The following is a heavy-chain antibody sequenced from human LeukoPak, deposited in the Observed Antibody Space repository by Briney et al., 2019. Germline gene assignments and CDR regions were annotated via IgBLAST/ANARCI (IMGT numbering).Heavy chain of an antibody. CDR1: GGSISGYY. J-gene: IGHJ3*02. CDR3: ARVKGYNRAFDI. Sequence: SETLSLTCTVSGGSISGYYWSWIRQHPGKGLEWIGYIYYSGSTYYNPSLKSRVTISVDTSKNQFSLKLSSVTAADTAVYYCARVKGYNRAFDIWGQGTMVTVSS. D-gene: IGHD5-24*01. V-gene: IGHV4-31*03. CDR2: IYYSGST.